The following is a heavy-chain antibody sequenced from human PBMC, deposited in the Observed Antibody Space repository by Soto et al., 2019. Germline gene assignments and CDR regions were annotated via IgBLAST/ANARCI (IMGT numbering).Heavy chain of an antibody. J-gene: IGHJ4*02. CDR1: GGSISSYY. D-gene: IGHD1-26*01. V-gene: IGHV4-59*01. CDR2: IHYSGTT. Sequence: LSLPCTVSGGSISSYYWSCIRQPPGKGLEWIGYIHYSGTTNYNPSLKSRVTISVETSKNQFSLKLSSVTAADTAVYYCARDGGSAGAHFHXWGQGAPVTVSX. CDR3: ARDGGSAGAHFHX.